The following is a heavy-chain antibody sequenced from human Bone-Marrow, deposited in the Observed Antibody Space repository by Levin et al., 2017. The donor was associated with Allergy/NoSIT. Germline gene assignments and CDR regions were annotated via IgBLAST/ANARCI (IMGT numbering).Heavy chain of an antibody. D-gene: IGHD2-2*01. Sequence: PGGSLRLSCAVYGGSFSGYYWSWIRQPPGKGLEWIGEINHSGSTNYNPSLKSRVTISVDTSKNQFSLKLSSVTAADTAVYYCARDPLGYCSSTSCPGGWFDPWGQGTLVTVSS. J-gene: IGHJ5*02. CDR2: INHSGST. CDR3: ARDPLGYCSSTSCPGGWFDP. V-gene: IGHV4-34*01. CDR1: GGSFSGYY.